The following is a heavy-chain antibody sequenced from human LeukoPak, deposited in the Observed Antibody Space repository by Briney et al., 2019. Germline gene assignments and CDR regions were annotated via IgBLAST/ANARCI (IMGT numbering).Heavy chain of an antibody. V-gene: IGHV5-51*01. CDR1: GYSFTSYW. CDR2: IYPGDSDT. Sequence: GESLKISCKASGYSFTSYWIGWVRQMPGKGLEWMGIIYPGDSDTRYSPSFQGQVTISADKSISTAYLQWSSLKASDTAMYYCARLSVTTPEGMDVWGQGTTVTVSS. CDR3: ARLSVTTPEGMDV. D-gene: IGHD1-14*01. J-gene: IGHJ6*02.